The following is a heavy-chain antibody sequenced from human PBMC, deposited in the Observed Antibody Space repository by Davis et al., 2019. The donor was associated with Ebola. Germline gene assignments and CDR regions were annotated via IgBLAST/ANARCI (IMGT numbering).Heavy chain of an antibody. CDR3: ARQAGDYGVDY. D-gene: IGHD4-17*01. V-gene: IGHV5-51*01. J-gene: IGHJ4*02. CDR2: IYPDDSDT. CDR1: GYNFDTYW. Sequence: GESLKISCKASGYNFDTYWIAWVREMPGKGLEWMGIIYPDDSDTRYSPSFQGQVTISVDKSISTAYLLWSSLKASDTAMYYCARQAGDYGVDYWGQGTLVTVSS.